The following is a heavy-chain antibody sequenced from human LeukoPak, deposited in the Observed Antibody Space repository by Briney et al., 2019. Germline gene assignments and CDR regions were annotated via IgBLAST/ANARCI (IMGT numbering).Heavy chain of an antibody. J-gene: IGHJ6*02. Sequence: SETLSLTCAVYGGSFSGYYWSWIRQPPGKGLEWIGYIYHSGSTYYNPSLKSRVTISVDRSKNQFSLKLSSVTAADTAVYYCARGKSHCSGGSCYYYGMDVWGQGTTVTVSS. CDR3: ARGKSHCSGGSCYYYGMDV. CDR1: GGSFSGYY. CDR2: IYHSGST. D-gene: IGHD2-15*01. V-gene: IGHV4-34*01.